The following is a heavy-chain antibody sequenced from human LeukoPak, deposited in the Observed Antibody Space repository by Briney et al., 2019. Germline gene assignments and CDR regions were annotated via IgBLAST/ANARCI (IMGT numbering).Heavy chain of an antibody. J-gene: IGHJ4*02. V-gene: IGHV1-2*02. CDR1: GYTFTGYY. CDR2: INPNSGGT. D-gene: IGHD2-2*01. Sequence: ASVKVSCKASGYTFTGYYMHWVRQAPGQGLEWMGWINPNSGGTNYAQKFQGRVTMIRDTSISTAYMELSRLRSDDTAVYYCARSVKEGYCSSTSCPEFDYWGQGTLVTVSS. CDR3: ARSVKEGYCSSTSCPEFDY.